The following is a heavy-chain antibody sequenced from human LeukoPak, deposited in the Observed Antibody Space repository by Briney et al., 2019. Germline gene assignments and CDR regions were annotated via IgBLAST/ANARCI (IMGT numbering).Heavy chain of an antibody. Sequence: ASVKVSCKASGYTFTSYDINWVRQATGQGLEWMGWMNPNSGNTGYEQKFQGRVTMTRNTSISTAYMELSSLRSEDTAVYYCARETSLGYCSGGSCYSYWFDPWGQGTLVTVSS. V-gene: IGHV1-8*01. CDR3: ARETSLGYCSGGSCYSYWFDP. CDR2: MNPNSGNT. J-gene: IGHJ5*02. CDR1: GYTFTSYD. D-gene: IGHD2-15*01.